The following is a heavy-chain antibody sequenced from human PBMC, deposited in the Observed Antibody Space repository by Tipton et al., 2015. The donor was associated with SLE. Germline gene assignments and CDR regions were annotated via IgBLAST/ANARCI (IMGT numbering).Heavy chain of an antibody. D-gene: IGHD3-3*01. CDR2: IIPILGIA. CDR1: GGTFSSYT. J-gene: IGHJ3*02. CDR3: AYDFWSGYAFDI. V-gene: IGHV1-69*02. Sequence: QSGAEVKKLGSSVKVSCKASGGTFSSYTISWVRQAPGQGLEWMGRIIPILGIANYAQKFQGRVTITADKSTSTAYMELSSLRSEDTAVYYCAYDFWSGYAFDIWGQGTMVTVSS.